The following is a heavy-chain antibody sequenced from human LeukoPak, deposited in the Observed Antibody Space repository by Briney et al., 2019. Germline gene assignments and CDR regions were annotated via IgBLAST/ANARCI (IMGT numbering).Heavy chain of an antibody. J-gene: IGHJ5*01. CDR1: GGTFSNYA. V-gene: IGHV1-69*05. CDR3: AKDVGSATMGFDS. CDR2: IIPIIRTT. Sequence: SVKVSCKASGGTFSNYAFSRVRQAPGQGVEWLGGIIPIIRTTNYAEQFQGRVTITTYKTPNTAYLDLSSLRSEDTAVYYSAKDVGSATMGFDSWGQGTLVSVSS. D-gene: IGHD1-26*01.